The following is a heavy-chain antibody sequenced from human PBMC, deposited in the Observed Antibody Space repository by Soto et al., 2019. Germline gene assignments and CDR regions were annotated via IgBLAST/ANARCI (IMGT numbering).Heavy chain of an antibody. D-gene: IGHD3-16*01. CDR2: IKEDGSEK. J-gene: IGHJ4*02. Sequence: EVQLVESGGGLVQPGGSLRLSCAASGFTFSSYWMSWVRQAPGKGLEWVANIKEDGSEKYYVDSVKGRFTISRDNAKNSLSLQMNSLKAEDTAVYYCVRVGRLGGYWGQGTLVTVSS. V-gene: IGHV3-7*03. CDR3: VRVGRLGGY. CDR1: GFTFSSYW.